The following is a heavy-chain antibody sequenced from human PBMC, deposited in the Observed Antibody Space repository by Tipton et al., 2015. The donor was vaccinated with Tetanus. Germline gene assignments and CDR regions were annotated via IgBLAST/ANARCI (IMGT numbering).Heavy chain of an antibody. Sequence: TLSLTCTVSGGLITTGGYSWGWIRQLPGQGLEWLGYIYQTDSTYYNPSVRSRLTLSLQRSKNQFSLTLTSVTAADTAVYYCARANYDSFKKGPFDSWGQGSLVIVSS. CDR2: IYQTDST. J-gene: IGHJ4*02. D-gene: IGHD3-3*01. V-gene: IGHV4-30-2*01. CDR1: GGLITTGGYS. CDR3: ARANYDSFKKGPFDS.